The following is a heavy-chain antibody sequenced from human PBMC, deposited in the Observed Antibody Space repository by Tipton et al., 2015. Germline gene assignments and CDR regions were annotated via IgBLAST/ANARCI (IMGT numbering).Heavy chain of an antibody. V-gene: IGHV3-74*01. CDR3: AREMGQWELPSTYWYFDL. CDR1: GFTFNRYW. J-gene: IGHJ2*01. CDR2: ISSDGSST. Sequence: SLRLSCAASGFTFNRYWMNWVRQAPGQGLVWVSRISSDGSSTSHAGSVRDRFTVSRDNAKNTLYLQMNSLRAEDTAVYYCAREMGQWELPSTYWYFDLWGRGTLVTVSS. D-gene: IGHD1-26*01.